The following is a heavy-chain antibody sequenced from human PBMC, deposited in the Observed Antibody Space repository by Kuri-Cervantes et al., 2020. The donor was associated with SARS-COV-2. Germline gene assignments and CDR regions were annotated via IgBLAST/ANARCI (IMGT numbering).Heavy chain of an antibody. Sequence: GESLKISCAASRFTFSSYAMSWVRQAPGKGLEWVSAISRIGGSTYYADSVKGRFTISRDNSKNTLYLQKNSLRAEDTAVYYCAKARAAAGALDIWGQGTMVTVSS. J-gene: IGHJ3*02. V-gene: IGHV3-23*01. CDR3: AKARAAAGALDI. CDR2: ISRIGGST. CDR1: RFTFSSYA. D-gene: IGHD6-13*01.